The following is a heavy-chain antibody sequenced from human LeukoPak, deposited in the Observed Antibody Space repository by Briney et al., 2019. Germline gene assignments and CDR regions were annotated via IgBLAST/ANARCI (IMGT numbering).Heavy chain of an antibody. J-gene: IGHJ4*02. Sequence: GGSLRLSCAASGFTFSSYAMHWVRQAPGKGLEWVAVISYDGSNKYYADSVKGRFTLSRDTSKNTLYLQMNSLRAEDTAVYYCARDRHTTMDNFFDYWGQGTLVTVSS. CDR1: GFTFSSYA. CDR3: ARDRHTTMDNFFDY. D-gene: IGHD5-18*01. CDR2: ISYDGSNK. V-gene: IGHV3-30-3*01.